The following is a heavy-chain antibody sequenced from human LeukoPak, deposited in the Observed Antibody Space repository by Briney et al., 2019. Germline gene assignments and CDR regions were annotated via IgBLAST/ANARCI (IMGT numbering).Heavy chain of an antibody. J-gene: IGHJ4*02. D-gene: IGHD2-2*03. CDR3: ASGYCSSTSCYYFDY. Sequence: PSQTLSLTCAVSGGSISSGGYSWSWIRQPPGKGLEWIGYIYYSGSTYYNPSLKSRVTISVDTSKNQFSLELSSVTAADTAVYYCASGYCSSTSCYYFDYWGQGTLVTVSS. CDR2: IYYSGST. V-gene: IGHV4-30-4*07. CDR1: GGSISSGGYS.